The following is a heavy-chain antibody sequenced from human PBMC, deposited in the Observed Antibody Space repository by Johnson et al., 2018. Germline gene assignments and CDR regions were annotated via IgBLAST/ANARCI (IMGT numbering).Heavy chain of an antibody. V-gene: IGHV3-15*07. J-gene: IGHJ6*03. D-gene: IGHD4/OR15-4a*01. Sequence: EVQLVESGGALVKPGGSLRLSCAVSGFSFNDAWMNWVRQAPGKGLEWVGRIRSKNDGGTTDYAAPVKGRFSISRDDSKYTVYLQMNSLNTEDTAIYYFTTGLTIDVYYYMDVWGKGTPVTVSS. CDR2: IRSKNDGGTT. CDR1: GFSFNDAW. CDR3: TTGLTIDVYYYMDV.